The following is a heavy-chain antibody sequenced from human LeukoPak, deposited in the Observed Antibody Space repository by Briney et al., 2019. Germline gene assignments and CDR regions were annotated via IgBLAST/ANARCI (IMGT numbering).Heavy chain of an antibody. D-gene: IGHD3-3*01. CDR2: VYYSGNT. CDR1: GDSISSNDYY. Sequence: SETLSLTCTVSGDSISSNDYYWSWIRQPPGKGLEWVGYVYYSGNTYYNPSLKSRVTISVDTSKNQFSLKLSSVTAADTAVYYCASSLGGSYYDFWSGYHYSPFDYWGQGTLVTVSS. CDR3: ASSLGGSYYDFWSGYHYSPFDY. V-gene: IGHV4-30-4*01. J-gene: IGHJ4*02.